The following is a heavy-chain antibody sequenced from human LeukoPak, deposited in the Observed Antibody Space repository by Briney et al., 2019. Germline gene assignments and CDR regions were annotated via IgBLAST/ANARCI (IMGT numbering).Heavy chain of an antibody. CDR3: ARELRYFDWLSPAGGFDP. Sequence: SETLSLTSTVSGGAINSYPWSWVRQPPGKGLEWIGYIYYSGSSNYDPSLKSRVTISVDTSKNQFSLKLSSVTAADTAVYYCARELRYFDWLSPAGGFDPWGQGTLVTVSS. V-gene: IGHV4-59*01. J-gene: IGHJ5*02. D-gene: IGHD3-9*01. CDR1: GGAINSYP. CDR2: IYYSGSS.